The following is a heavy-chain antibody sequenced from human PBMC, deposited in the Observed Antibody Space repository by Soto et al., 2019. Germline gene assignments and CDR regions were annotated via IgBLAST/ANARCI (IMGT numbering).Heavy chain of an antibody. CDR3: ANDITGTTGPLAG. V-gene: IGHV3-23*01. CDR1: GFTFSSYA. CDR2: ISGSGGST. D-gene: IGHD1-7*01. J-gene: IGHJ4*02. Sequence: EVQLLESGGGLVQPGGSLRLSCAASGFTFSSYAMRWVRQAPGKGLEWVSAISGSGGSTYYADSVKGRFTISRDNSKNTLYLQMNSLRAEDTAVYYCANDITGTTGPLAGWGQGTLVTVSS.